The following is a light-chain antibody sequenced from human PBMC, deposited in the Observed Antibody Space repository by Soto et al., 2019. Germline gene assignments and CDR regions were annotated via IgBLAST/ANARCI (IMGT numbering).Light chain of an antibody. CDR2: DAS. CDR3: QHYNDWPT. V-gene: IGKV3D-15*01. CDR1: PGIGLK. Sequence: EIVMTQSPATLSVSPGERVTLSCRARPGIGLKLAWYQHKPGQAPRLLFDDASTRATGLPGRFSGSGAGTLFTLSISSVQSEDFAIYYCQHYNDWPTFGQGTKVEIK. J-gene: IGKJ1*01.